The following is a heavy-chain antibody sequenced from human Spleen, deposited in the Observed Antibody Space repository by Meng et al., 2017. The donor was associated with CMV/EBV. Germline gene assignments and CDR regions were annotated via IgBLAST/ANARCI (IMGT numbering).Heavy chain of an antibody. Sequence: GESLKISCAASGFMFSSYGMHWVRQAPGKGLEWVAFIRYDGKNEYYADSVKGRFTISRDNSKNTLYLQMNSLRVEDTAVYYCAREMVRAYSVDYWGQGTLVTVSS. D-gene: IGHD3-10*01. J-gene: IGHJ4*02. CDR2: IRYDGKNE. V-gene: IGHV3-30*02. CDR1: GFMFSSYG. CDR3: AREMVRAYSVDY.